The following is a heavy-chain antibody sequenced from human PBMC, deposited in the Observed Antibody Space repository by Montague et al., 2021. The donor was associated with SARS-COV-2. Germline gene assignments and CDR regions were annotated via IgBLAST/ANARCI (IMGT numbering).Heavy chain of an antibody. V-gene: IGHV4-61*02. D-gene: IGHD3-3*01. CDR3: ARVAESTYYDFWSGYLRFYYFDY. J-gene: IGHJ4*02. CDR1: GGSISSGDYY. Sequence: TLSLTCTVSGGSISSGDYYWSWIRQPAGRTLEWIGRIYTTGSTSYNPSLKSRVTISVDTSKNQFSLKLSSVTAADTAVYYCARVAESTYYDFWSGYLRFYYFDYWGQGTLVTVSS. CDR2: IYTTGST.